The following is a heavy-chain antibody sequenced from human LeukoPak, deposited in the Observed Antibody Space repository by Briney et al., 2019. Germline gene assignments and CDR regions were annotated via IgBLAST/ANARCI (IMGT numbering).Heavy chain of an antibody. CDR1: GGSISSYY. CDR3: ARGGYCGGDCLLGDDAFDI. J-gene: IGHJ3*02. V-gene: IGHV4-4*07. Sequence: SETLSLTCTVSGGSISSYYWSWLRQPAGKGLEWIGRIYTSGSTNYNPSLKSRATMSVDTSKNQFSLKLSSVTAADTAVYYCARGGYCGGDCLLGDDAFDIWGQGTMVTVSS. D-gene: IGHD2-21*01. CDR2: IYTSGST.